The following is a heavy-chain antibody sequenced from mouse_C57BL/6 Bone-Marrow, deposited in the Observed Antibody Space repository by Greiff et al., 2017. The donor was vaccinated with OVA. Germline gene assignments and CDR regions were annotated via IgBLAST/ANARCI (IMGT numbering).Heavy chain of an antibody. CDR3: ARVPYYYGRGDYFDY. Sequence: EVHLVESGGGLVKPGGSLKLSCAASGFTFSSYAMSWVRQTPEKRLEWVATISDGGSYTYYPDNVKGRFTISRDNAKNNLYLQMSHLKSEDTAMYYCARVPYYYGRGDYFDYWGQGTTLTVSS. V-gene: IGHV5-4*01. J-gene: IGHJ2*01. CDR1: GFTFSSYA. D-gene: IGHD1-1*01. CDR2: ISDGGSYT.